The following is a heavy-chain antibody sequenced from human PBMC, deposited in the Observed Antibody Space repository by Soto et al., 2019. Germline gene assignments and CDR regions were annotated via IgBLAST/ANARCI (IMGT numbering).Heavy chain of an antibody. J-gene: IGHJ4*02. CDR3: ATSSLFYYDSSGPMY. V-gene: IGHV1-24*01. Sequence: ASVKVSCKVSGYTLTELSMHWLRQAPGKGLEWMGGFDPEDGETIYAQKFQGRVTMTEDTSTDTAYMELSSLRSEDTAVYYCATSSLFYYDSSGPMYWGQGTLVTVSS. D-gene: IGHD3-22*01. CDR2: FDPEDGET. CDR1: GYTLTELS.